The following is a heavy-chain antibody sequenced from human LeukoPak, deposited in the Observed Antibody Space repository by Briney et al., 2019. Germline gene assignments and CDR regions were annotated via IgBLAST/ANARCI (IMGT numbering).Heavy chain of an antibody. D-gene: IGHD5-12*01. Sequence: ASVKVSYKVSGYTLTELSMHWVRQAPGRGLEWMGGFGPEDGKTIYAQKFQGRVTMTEDTSTDTVYMELSSLRSEDTAVYYCATGGNSLHDYWGQGTLVTVSS. J-gene: IGHJ4*02. CDR3: ATGGNSLHDY. V-gene: IGHV1-24*01. CDR2: FGPEDGKT. CDR1: GYTLTELS.